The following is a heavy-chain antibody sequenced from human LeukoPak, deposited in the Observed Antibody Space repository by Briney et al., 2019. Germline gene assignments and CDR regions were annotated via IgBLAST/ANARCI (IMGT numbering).Heavy chain of an antibody. CDR1: GDGFTRHT. D-gene: IGHD2/OR15-2a*01. J-gene: IGHJ4*02. CDR3: ARDYVYAFDY. CDR2: IRSTGDYI. V-gene: IGHV3-21*05. Sequence: PGGSLRLSCAGSGDGFTRHTMNWVRRAPGKGLEWISYIRSTGDYIYYADSVKGRFTISRDNAKNALYLQMNSLRAEDTAVYFCARDYVYAFDYWGQGTLVTVSS.